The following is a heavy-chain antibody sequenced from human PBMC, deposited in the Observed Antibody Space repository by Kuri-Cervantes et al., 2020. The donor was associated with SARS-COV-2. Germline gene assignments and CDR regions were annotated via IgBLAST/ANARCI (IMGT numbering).Heavy chain of an antibody. CDR2: IYTSGST. CDR3: AREPLFSVVGATYYYYYYVDV. V-gene: IGHV4-61*09. CDR1: GYSISSGYY. D-gene: IGHD1-26*01. Sequence: SETLSLTCTVSGYSISSGYYWGWIRQPAGKGLEWIGYIYTSGSTNYNPSLKSRVTISVDTSKNQFSLKLSSVTAADTAVYYCAREPLFSVVGATYYYYYYVDVWGKGTTVTVSS. J-gene: IGHJ6*03.